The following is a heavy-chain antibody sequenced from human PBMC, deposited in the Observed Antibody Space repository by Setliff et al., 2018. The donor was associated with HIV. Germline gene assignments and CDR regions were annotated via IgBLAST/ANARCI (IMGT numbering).Heavy chain of an antibody. J-gene: IGHJ3*02. CDR2: IYHGGTA. CDR3: AGYCGGGSCASI. Sequence: SETLSLTCAVSGYSISSGYYWAWIRQPPGKGLEWIGSIYHGGTAYYNPSLKSRSTISEDTSKNQFSLSLSSVTAADTAVYYCAGYCGGGSCASIWGQGTMVTVSS. D-gene: IGHD2-15*01. V-gene: IGHV4-38-2*01. CDR1: GYSISSGYY.